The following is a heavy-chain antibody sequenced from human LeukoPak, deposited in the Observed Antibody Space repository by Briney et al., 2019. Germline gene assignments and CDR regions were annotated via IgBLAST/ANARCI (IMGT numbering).Heavy chain of an antibody. CDR1: GGSISSYY. J-gene: IGHJ4*02. CDR2: IYYSGST. D-gene: IGHD6-13*01. CDR3: ARDSIAAALGY. V-gene: IGHV4-59*12. Sequence: SETLSLTCTVSGGSISSYYWSWIRQPPGKGLEWIGYIYYSGSTNYNPSLKSRVTISVDTSKNQFSLKLSSVTAADTAVYYCARDSIAAALGYWGQGTLVTVSS.